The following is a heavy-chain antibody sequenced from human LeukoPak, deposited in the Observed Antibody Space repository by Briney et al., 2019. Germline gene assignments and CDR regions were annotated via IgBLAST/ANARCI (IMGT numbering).Heavy chain of an antibody. CDR1: GFTFSSYA. Sequence: GGSLRLSCAASGFTFSSYAMSWVRQAPGKGLGWVSAISGSGGSTYYADSVKGRFTISRDNSKNTLYLQMNSLRAEDTAVYYCAKSYHIVATIPYDYWGQGTLVTVSS. D-gene: IGHD5-12*01. CDR2: ISGSGGST. J-gene: IGHJ4*02. V-gene: IGHV3-23*01. CDR3: AKSYHIVATIPYDY.